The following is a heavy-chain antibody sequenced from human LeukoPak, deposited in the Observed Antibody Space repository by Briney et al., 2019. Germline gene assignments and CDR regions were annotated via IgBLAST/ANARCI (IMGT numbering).Heavy chain of an antibody. CDR1: GFTFSSYG. CDR3: ARSHGDSDY. D-gene: IGHD4-17*01. V-gene: IGHV3-33*01. CDR2: IWYDGSNK. Sequence: GGSLRLSCAASGFTFSSYGMHWVRQAPGKGLGWVAVIWYDGSNKYYADSVKGRFTISRDNSKNTLYLQMNSLRAEDTAVYYCARSHGDSDYWGQGTLVTVSS. J-gene: IGHJ4*02.